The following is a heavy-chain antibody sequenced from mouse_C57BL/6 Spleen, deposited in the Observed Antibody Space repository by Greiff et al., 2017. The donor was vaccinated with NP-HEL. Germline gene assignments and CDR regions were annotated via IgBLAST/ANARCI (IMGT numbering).Heavy chain of an antibody. CDR3: ATYDYDRIFAY. Sequence: QVQLQQPGAELVKPGASVKLSCKASGYTFTSYWMQWVKQRPGQGLEWIGEIDPSDSYTNYNQKFKGKATLTVDTSSSTAYMQLSSLTSEDSAVYYCATYDYDRIFAYWGQGTLVTVSA. CDR1: GYTFTSYW. J-gene: IGHJ3*01. CDR2: IDPSDSYT. V-gene: IGHV1-50*01. D-gene: IGHD2-4*01.